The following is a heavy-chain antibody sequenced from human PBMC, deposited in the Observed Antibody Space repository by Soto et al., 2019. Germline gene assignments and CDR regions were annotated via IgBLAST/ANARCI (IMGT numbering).Heavy chain of an antibody. CDR2: IRSKAYGGTT. CDR1: GFTFGDYA. D-gene: IGHD5-12*01. J-gene: IGHJ5*02. CDR3: TGDIVATIEPVWFDP. Sequence: GGSLRLSCTASGFTFGDYAMSWFRQAPGKGLEWVGFIRSKAYGGTTEYAASVKGRFTISRDDSKSIAYLQMNSLKTEDTAVYYCTGDIVATIEPVWFDPWGQGTLVTVSS. V-gene: IGHV3-49*03.